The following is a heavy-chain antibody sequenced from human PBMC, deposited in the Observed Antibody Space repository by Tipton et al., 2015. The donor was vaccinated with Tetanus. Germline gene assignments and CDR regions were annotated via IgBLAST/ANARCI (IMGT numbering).Heavy chain of an antibody. CDR2: IFPGASDV. D-gene: IGHD3-10*01. Sequence: VQLVQSGAEMKKPGESLNISCKASGYNFATFWIGWVRQRPGKGLEWMGIIFPGASDVRYSPTFEGQVTISADRSANTANLQWDRLKVSDTATYYWARHGWGTSYSWFDPWGQGTRVTVSS. CDR3: ARHGWGTSYSWFDP. CDR1: GYNFATFW. J-gene: IGHJ5*02. V-gene: IGHV5-51*01.